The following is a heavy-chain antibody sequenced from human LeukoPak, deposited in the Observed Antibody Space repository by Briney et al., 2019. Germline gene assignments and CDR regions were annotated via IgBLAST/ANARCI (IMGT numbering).Heavy chain of an antibody. CDR3: AKASGDRYPVVCYS. V-gene: IGHV3-23*01. D-gene: IGHD2-21*02. J-gene: IGHJ4*02. Sequence: GGSLRLSCAASGFTYSRYAMNWVRQAPGKGLEWVSAISGSGGYTYYADSVKGRFTISRDNSRNTLYLQMNTLRSEDTAVYYCAKASGDRYPVVCYSWGQGTLVTVSS. CDR1: GFTYSRYA. CDR2: ISGSGGYT.